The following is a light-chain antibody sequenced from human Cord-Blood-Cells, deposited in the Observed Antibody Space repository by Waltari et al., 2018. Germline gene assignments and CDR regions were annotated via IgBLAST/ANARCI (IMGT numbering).Light chain of an antibody. CDR3: SSYTSSSTL. CDR2: DVS. CDR1: SRDVGGYNY. V-gene: IGLV2-14*03. J-gene: IGLJ3*02. Sequence: QSALTQPPSVSGSPGQSITISCTGPSRDVGGYNYVSWYQQHPGKAPTLMIYDVSNRPSGVSNRFSGSKSGNTASLTISGLQAEDEADYYCSSYTSSSTLFGGGTKLTVL.